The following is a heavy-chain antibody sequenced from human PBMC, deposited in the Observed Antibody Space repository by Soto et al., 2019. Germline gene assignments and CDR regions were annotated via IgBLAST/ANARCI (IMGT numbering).Heavy chain of an antibody. Sequence: EVQLVESGGGLVQPGGSLRLSCAASGFTFSSYEMNWVRQAPGKGLEWVSYISSSGRTIYYADSVKGRFTISRDNAKNSLYLQMNSQRAEYTAVYYCARSGYNWNDGARGYFDYWGQGTLVTVSS. V-gene: IGHV3-48*03. J-gene: IGHJ4*02. CDR3: ARSGYNWNDGARGYFDY. CDR1: GFTFSSYE. D-gene: IGHD1-20*01. CDR2: ISSSGRTI.